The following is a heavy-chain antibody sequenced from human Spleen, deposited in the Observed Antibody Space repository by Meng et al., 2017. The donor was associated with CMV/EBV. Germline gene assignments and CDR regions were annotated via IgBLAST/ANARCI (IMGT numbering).Heavy chain of an antibody. CDR2: ISSSSTYI. D-gene: IGHD6-6*01. Sequence: GGSLRLSCAASGFTFDDYAMNWVRQAPGKGLEWVSSISSSSTYIYYADSLKGRFTISRDNAKNSLYLQMNSLRAEDTAVYYCARPYSSSSRVWYGMDVWGQGTTVTVSS. V-gene: IGHV3-21*01. CDR3: ARPYSSSSRVWYGMDV. J-gene: IGHJ6*02. CDR1: GFTFDDYA.